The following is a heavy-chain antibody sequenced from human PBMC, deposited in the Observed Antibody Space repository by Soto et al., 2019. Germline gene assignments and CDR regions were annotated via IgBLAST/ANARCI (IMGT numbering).Heavy chain of an antibody. V-gene: IGHV3-15*01. Sequence: AGSLGLAXAASGDRYSKSWVSWVRQAPGKGLEWVGQINGKTDGGTTDYAAPVKGRFIISRDDSKSTLYLQMNRLRTENSAMYYCSTVRRKFLQCERNDNWGQATLVTVSS. J-gene: IGHJ4*01. CDR2: INGKTDGGTT. CDR1: GDRYSKSW. D-gene: IGHD3-3*01. CDR3: STVRRKFLQCERNDN.